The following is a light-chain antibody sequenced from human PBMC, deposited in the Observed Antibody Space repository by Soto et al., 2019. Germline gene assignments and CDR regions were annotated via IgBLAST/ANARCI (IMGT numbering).Light chain of an antibody. CDR2: DAS. CDR3: QQRGNWPPIT. CDR1: QSVSDS. Sequence: EVVLTQSPATLSLSPGERATLSCRASQSVSDSLAWYQQKPGQPPRLLIYDASNRATGIPARFSGSGSGTDFTLTINRLEPEDFAVYYCQQRGNWPPITFGQGTRLEIK. V-gene: IGKV3-11*01. J-gene: IGKJ5*01.